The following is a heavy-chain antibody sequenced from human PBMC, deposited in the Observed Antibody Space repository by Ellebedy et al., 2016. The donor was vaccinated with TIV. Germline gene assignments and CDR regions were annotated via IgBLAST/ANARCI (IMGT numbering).Heavy chain of an antibody. V-gene: IGHV3-66*01. Sequence: GESLKISCAASGFTFSCFAMSWVRQAPGKGLEWVSVIYSGCSPYYAHSVKGRFTISRDNSKNTLYLQMNSLSAEDTAVYYCARDGYSGSYYYFDYWGQGTLVTVSS. CDR3: ARDGYSGSYYYFDY. J-gene: IGHJ4*02. D-gene: IGHD1-26*01. CDR2: IYSGCSP. CDR1: GFTFSCFA.